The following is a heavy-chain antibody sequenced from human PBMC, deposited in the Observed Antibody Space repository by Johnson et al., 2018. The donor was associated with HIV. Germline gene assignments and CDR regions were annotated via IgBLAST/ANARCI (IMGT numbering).Heavy chain of an antibody. J-gene: IGHJ3*02. CDR2: IGTIGDP. Sequence: EVQLVESGGGLVQPGGSLRLSCAASGFTFSTYDMHWVRQAPGKGLEWVSFIGTIGDPQYAGSVQGRFTTSREQAKNSFFLQMNSLRDADTAVYYCARGLGWDTNLAFDIWGQGTMVTVSS. D-gene: IGHD4-11*01. CDR3: ARGLGWDTNLAFDI. V-gene: IGHV3-13*05. CDR1: GFTFSTYD.